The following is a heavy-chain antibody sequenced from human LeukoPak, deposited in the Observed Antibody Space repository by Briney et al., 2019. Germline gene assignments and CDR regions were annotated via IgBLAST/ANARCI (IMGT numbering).Heavy chain of an antibody. D-gene: IGHD2-15*01. Sequence: GGSLRLSCSASGFSFNSYSMNWVRQAPGKGLEWVSFISSGRTYTYYADSVKGRFTISRDNAKNSLYLQMNSLTVEDTAVYYCARDDRQLLQNYFDNWGQGTLVTVSS. V-gene: IGHV3-21*01. CDR3: ARDDRQLLQNYFDN. CDR1: GFSFNSYS. J-gene: IGHJ4*02. CDR2: ISSGRTYT.